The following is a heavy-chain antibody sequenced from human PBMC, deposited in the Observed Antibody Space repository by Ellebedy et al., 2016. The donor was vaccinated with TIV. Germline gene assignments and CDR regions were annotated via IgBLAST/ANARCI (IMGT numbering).Heavy chain of an antibody. CDR2: IYPGDSDT. CDR1: GYSFTGYW. J-gene: IGHJ3*02. D-gene: IGHD3-22*01. Sequence: GESLKISXKGSGYSFTGYWIGWVRQMPGKGLEWMGIIYPGDSDTRYSPSFQGQVTISADKSISTAYLQWSSLKASDTAMYYCARCDSSGYYFTHDAFDIWGQGTMVTVSS. CDR3: ARCDSSGYYFTHDAFDI. V-gene: IGHV5-51*01.